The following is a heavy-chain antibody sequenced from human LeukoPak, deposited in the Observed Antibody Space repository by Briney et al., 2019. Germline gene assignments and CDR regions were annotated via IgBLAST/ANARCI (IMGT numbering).Heavy chain of an antibody. V-gene: IGHV3-21*01. J-gene: IGHJ5*02. CDR3: ARDSNWNGFDP. CDR2: ISSSSSYI. CDR1: GFTFSSYS. D-gene: IGHD1-1*01. Sequence: PGGSLRLSCAASGFTFSSYSMTWVRQAPGKGLEWVSSISSSSSYIYYADSVKGRFTISRDNAKNSPYLQMNSLRAEDTAVYYCARDSNWNGFDPWGQGTLVTVSS.